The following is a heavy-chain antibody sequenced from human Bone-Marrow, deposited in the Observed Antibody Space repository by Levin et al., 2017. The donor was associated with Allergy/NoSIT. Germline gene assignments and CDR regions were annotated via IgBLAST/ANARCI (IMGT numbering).Heavy chain of an antibody. Sequence: PGGSLRLSCAASGFTFSSYAMSWVRQAPGKGLEWVSHISSSGGSTYYADSVKGRFTISRDNSKNTLYLQMNSLRAEDTAVYYCADYGSGSYCFDYWGQGTLVTVSS. CDR2: ISSSGGST. D-gene: IGHD3-10*01. V-gene: IGHV3-23*01. CDR1: GFTFSSYA. J-gene: IGHJ4*02. CDR3: ADYGSGSYCFDY.